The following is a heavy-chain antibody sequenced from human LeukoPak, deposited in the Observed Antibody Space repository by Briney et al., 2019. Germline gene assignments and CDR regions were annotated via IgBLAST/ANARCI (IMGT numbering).Heavy chain of an antibody. Sequence: PSETLSLTCTVSGGSISSSRYYWGWIRQPPGKGLEWIGSIYYSGSTYYNPSLKSRVTISVDTSKNQFSLKLSSVTAADTAVYYCARYSSSGNFDYWGQGTLVTVSS. CDR3: ARYSSSGNFDY. CDR1: GGSISSSRYY. J-gene: IGHJ4*02. D-gene: IGHD6-19*01. CDR2: IYYSGST. V-gene: IGHV4-39*07.